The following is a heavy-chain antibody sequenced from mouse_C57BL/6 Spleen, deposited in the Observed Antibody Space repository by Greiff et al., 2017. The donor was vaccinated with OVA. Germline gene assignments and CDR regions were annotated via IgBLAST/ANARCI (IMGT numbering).Heavy chain of an antibody. D-gene: IGHD3-3*01. V-gene: IGHV1-52*01. CDR3: ARYSEDNYYFDY. J-gene: IGHJ2*01. CDR2: IDPSDSET. CDR1: GYTFTSYW. Sequence: VQLQHPGAELVRPGSSVKLSCTASGYTFTSYWMHWVKQRPIQGLEWIGNIDPSDSETHYNQKFKDKATLTVDKSSSTAYMQLSSLTSEDSAVYYCARYSEDNYYFDYWGQGTTLTVSS.